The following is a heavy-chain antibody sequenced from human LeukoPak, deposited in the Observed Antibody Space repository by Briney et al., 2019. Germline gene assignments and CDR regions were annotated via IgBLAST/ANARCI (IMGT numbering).Heavy chain of an antibody. CDR2: IYYSGST. J-gene: IGHJ4*02. CDR1: GGSISSYS. Sequence: SETLSLTCTVSGGSISSYSWSWIRQPPGKGLEWIGYIYYSGSTNYNPSLKSRLTISVDTSKNQFSLKLSSVTAADTAVYYCARESYSSSYLLDYWGQGTLVTVSS. CDR3: ARESYSSSYLLDY. D-gene: IGHD6-6*01. V-gene: IGHV4-59*12.